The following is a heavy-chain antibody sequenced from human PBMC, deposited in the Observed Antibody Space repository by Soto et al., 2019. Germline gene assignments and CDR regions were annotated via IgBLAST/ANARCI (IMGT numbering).Heavy chain of an antibody. CDR2: IYYSGST. J-gene: IGHJ4*02. V-gene: IGHV4-39*01. CDR3: ARQSESEVGGTYYFDY. Sequence: QLQLQESGPGLVKPSETLSLTCTVSGGSISSSSYYWGWIRQPPGKGLEWIGSIYYSGSTYYNPSLKSRVTISVDTSKNQFSLKLSSVTAADTAVYYCARQSESEVGGTYYFDYWGQGTLVTVSS. D-gene: IGHD1-26*01. CDR1: GGSISSSSYY.